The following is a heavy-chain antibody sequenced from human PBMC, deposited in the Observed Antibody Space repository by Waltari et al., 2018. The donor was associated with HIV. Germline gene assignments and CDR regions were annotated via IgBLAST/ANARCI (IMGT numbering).Heavy chain of an antibody. V-gene: IGHV1-2*02. D-gene: IGHD6-6*01. CDR1: GYTFTGYY. J-gene: IGHJ6*02. CDR2: NNRKSGGT. CDR3: ARERGKIIAARPEGYYYYGMDV. Sequence: QVHLVQSGAEVKKPGASVKVSCKASGYTFTGYYIHWVRQAPGQGLEWMGWNNRKSGGTKSAQKFQGRVTMTRDTSISTAYMELSRLKSDDTAVLYCARERGKIIAARPEGYYYYGMDVWGQGTTVTVS.